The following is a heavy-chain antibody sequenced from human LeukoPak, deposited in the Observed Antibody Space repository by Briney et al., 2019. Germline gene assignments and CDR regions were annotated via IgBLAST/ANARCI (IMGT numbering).Heavy chain of an antibody. D-gene: IGHD3-22*01. Sequence: SETLSLTCTVSGGSINSSSYSWGWIRQPPGKGLEWIGSIYRTGSTDYNPSLKSRVTIPVDTSKNLFSLNLTSVTAADTAVYFCAREIHYDSSGQRTLHAFDMWGQGTMVTVSS. V-gene: IGHV4-39*07. CDR2: IYRTGST. CDR1: GGSINSSSYS. J-gene: IGHJ3*02. CDR3: AREIHYDSSGQRTLHAFDM.